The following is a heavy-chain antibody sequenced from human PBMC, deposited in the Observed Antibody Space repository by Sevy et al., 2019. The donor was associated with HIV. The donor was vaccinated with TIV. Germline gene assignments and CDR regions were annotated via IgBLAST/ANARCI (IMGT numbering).Heavy chain of an antibody. D-gene: IGHD5-18*01. V-gene: IGHV3-48*01. CDR2: ISSSSSTI. J-gene: IGHJ4*02. CDR3: AKQPLDTAITFYFDF. Sequence: GGSLRLSCAASGFTFSSYSMNWVRQAPGKGLEWVSYISSSSSTIYYADSVKGRFTISRDNSKNTLYLQMNSLRAEDTAVYYCAKQPLDTAITFYFDFWGQGTLVTVSS. CDR1: GFTFSSYS.